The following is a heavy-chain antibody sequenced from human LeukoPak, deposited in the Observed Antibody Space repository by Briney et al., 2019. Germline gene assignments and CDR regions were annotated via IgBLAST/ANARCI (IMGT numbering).Heavy chain of an antibody. CDR3: ARMSCSGGSCYPFDY. V-gene: IGHV5-51*01. CDR2: IYPGDSDT. CDR1: GYSFTSYW. J-gene: IGHJ4*02. D-gene: IGHD2-15*01. Sequence: GESLKISCKGSGYSFTSYWIGWVRQMPGKGLEWMGIIYPGDSDTRYSPSFQGQVTISADKSISTAYLQWSSLKASDTAMYYCARMSCSGGSCYPFDYWGQGTLVTVSS.